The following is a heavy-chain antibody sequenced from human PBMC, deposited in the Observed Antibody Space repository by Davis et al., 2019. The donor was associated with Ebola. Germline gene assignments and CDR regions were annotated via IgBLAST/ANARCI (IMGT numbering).Heavy chain of an antibody. CDR1: GYTFTSYY. J-gene: IGHJ6*02. CDR2: INPSGGST. CDR3: ARDYRYYSGGSCYYYYYGMDV. D-gene: IGHD2-15*01. Sequence: AASVKVSCKASGYTFTSYYMHWVRQAPGQGLEWMGIINPSGGSTSYAQKFQGRVTMTRDTSTSTVYMELSSLRSEDTAVYYCARDYRYYSGGSCYYYYYGMDVWGQGTTVTVSS. V-gene: IGHV1-46*01.